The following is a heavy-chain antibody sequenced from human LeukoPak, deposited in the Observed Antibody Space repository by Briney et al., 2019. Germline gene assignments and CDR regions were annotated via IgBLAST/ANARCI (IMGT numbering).Heavy chain of an antibody. V-gene: IGHV4-4*02. D-gene: IGHD3-3*01. Sequence: PSETLSLTCAVSGDSISDKYWWRWVRQFPDKGLEWIGEVYRSGGTSYNPSLKSRVTVSIDYSKNQFSLKLSSVTAADTAVYYCARGPYYDFWSGFGRPLYYYYYGMDVWGQGTTVTVSS. CDR2: VYRSGGT. CDR1: GDSISDKYW. J-gene: IGHJ6*02. CDR3: ARGPYYDFWSGFGRPLYYYYYGMDV.